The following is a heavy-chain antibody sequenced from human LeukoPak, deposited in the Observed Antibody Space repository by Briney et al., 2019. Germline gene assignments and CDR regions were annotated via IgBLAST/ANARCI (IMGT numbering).Heavy chain of an antibody. CDR3: ARDGSSTGDWFDP. CDR2: IYYSGST. J-gene: IGHJ5*02. Sequence: SETLSLTCTVSGGSISNYYWSWIRQPPGKGLEWIGYIYYSGSTNYKPSLKSRVTISVDTSKNQFSLKLSSVTAADTAVYYCARDGSSTGDWFDPWGQGTLVTVSS. D-gene: IGHD2-2*01. CDR1: GGSISNYY. V-gene: IGHV4-59*01.